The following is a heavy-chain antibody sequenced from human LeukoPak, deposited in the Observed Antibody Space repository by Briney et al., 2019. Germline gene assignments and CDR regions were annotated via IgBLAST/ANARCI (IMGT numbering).Heavy chain of an antibody. D-gene: IGHD3-22*01. CDR1: GYTFTSYY. CDR2: INPSGGST. J-gene: IGHJ3*02. Sequence: ASVKVSCKASGYTFTSYYMHWVRQAPGQGLEWMGIINPSGGSTSYAQKFQGRVTMTRDTSTSAVYMELSSLRSEDTAVYHCARSVSPTYYYDSSGYYFGDAFDIWGQGTMVTVSS. V-gene: IGHV1-46*01. CDR3: ARSVSPTYYYDSSGYYFGDAFDI.